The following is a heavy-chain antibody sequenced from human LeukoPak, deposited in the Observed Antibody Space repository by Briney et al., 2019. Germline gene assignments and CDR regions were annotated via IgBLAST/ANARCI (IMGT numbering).Heavy chain of an antibody. V-gene: IGHV4-59*01. Sequence: SETLSLTXSVSGGSINVYYWNWIRQSPGKGLEWIGSISYSGSTNYNPSLKSRVTISMDTSKNRFSLKVTSVIPADTAMYYCARGGSRSYTSSTLGYWGQGTLVTVSS. CDR1: GGSINVYY. J-gene: IGHJ4*02. D-gene: IGHD6-6*01. CDR2: ISYSGST. CDR3: ARGGSRSYTSSTLGY.